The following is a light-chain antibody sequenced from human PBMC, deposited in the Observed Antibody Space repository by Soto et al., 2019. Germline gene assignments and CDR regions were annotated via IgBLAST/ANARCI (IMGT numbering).Light chain of an antibody. J-gene: IGLJ1*01. CDR1: SSDVGGYNY. CDR2: DVS. CDR3: SSYTSSSTRV. Sequence: QSVLTRPASVSGSPGQSITISCTGTSSDVGGYNYVSWYQQHPAKAPKLMIYDVSNRPSGVSNRFSGSKSGNTASLTISGLQAKHEADYYCSSYTSSSTRVFGTGTKVTVL. V-gene: IGLV2-14*01.